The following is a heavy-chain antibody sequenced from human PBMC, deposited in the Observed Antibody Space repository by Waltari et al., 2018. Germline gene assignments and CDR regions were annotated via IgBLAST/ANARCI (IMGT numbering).Heavy chain of an antibody. CDR1: GGSFSGYY. CDR3: ARRYCGGDCPFWY. D-gene: IGHD2-21*02. CDR2: INHMGNT. V-gene: IGHV4-34*01. Sequence: QVQLQQWGAGLLKPSETLSLTCAVYGGSFSGYYWSWIRQPPGKGLGWIGEINHMGNTNYNPSRKSRVTISVDTSKNQFSLKLSSVTAADTAVYYCARRYCGGDCPFWYWGQGTLVTVSS. J-gene: IGHJ4*02.